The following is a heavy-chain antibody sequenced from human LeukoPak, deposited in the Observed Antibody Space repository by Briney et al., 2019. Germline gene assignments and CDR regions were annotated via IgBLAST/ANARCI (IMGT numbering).Heavy chain of an antibody. D-gene: IGHD4-17*01. J-gene: IGHJ4*02. CDR3: ARDQTVTTFVLGLVDY. V-gene: IGHV1-18*01. CDR2: ISAYNGNT. CDR1: GYTFTSYG. Sequence: GASVKVSCKASGYTFTSYGISRVRQAPGQGLEWMGWISAYNGNTNYAQKLQGRVTMTTDTSTSTAYMELRSLRSDDTAVYYCARDQTVTTFVLGLVDYWGQGTLVTVSS.